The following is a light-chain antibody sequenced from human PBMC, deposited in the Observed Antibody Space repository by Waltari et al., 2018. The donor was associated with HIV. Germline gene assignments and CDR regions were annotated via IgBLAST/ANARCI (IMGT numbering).Light chain of an antibody. J-gene: IGLJ2*01. CDR2: DVD. CDR1: SSDISTYSF. CDR3: SSYTTTNTVV. Sequence: QSALTQPASVSGSPGQSITISCTGTSSDISTYSFVSWYQKHPDKAPKLLIYDVDNRPSGVSRRFSGSKSSDTASLTISSIQADDEADYYCSSYTTTNTVVFGGGTKFTVL. V-gene: IGLV2-14*03.